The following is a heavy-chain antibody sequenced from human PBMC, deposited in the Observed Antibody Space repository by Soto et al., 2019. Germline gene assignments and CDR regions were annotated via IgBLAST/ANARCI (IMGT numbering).Heavy chain of an antibody. J-gene: IGHJ6*02. CDR3: AKDVVVGATTGLGDYYYYYGMDV. CDR2: ISYDGSNK. D-gene: IGHD1-26*01. Sequence: LRLSCAASGFTFSSYGMHWVRQAPGKGLEWVAVISYDGSNKYYADPVKGRFTISRDNSKNTLYLQMNSLRAEDTAVYYCAKDVVVGATTGLGDYYYYYGMDVWGQGTTVTVSS. CDR1: GFTFSSYG. V-gene: IGHV3-30*18.